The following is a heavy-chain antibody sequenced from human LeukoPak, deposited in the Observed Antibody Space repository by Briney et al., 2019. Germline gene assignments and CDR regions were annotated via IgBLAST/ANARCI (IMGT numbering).Heavy chain of an antibody. V-gene: IGHV3-7*04. CDR2: IKQGGSEK. CDR3: AREARSSGRFDY. J-gene: IGHJ4*02. CDR1: GFTFSSYW. Sequence: PGGSLRLSCAASGFTFSSYWMSWVRQAPGKGLEWVANIKQGGSEKHYVDSVKGRFTISRDDAKNSLYLQMNSLRADDTAVYYCAREARSSGRFDYWGQGTLVTVSS. D-gene: IGHD6-19*01.